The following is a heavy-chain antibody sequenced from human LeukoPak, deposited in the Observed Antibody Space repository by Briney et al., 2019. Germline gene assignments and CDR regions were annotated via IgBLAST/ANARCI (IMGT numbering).Heavy chain of an antibody. CDR1: GFTFSTYA. D-gene: IGHD1-26*01. Sequence: GGSLRLSCAASGFTFSTYAMNWVRQAPGKGLEWLSYFSSSGNTISYADSVKGRFTVSRDNAKNSLYLHMNNLRAEDKAVYYWARSRSGSYFDSWGHGTLVTVSS. V-gene: IGHV3-48*01. CDR3: ARSRSGSYFDS. J-gene: IGHJ4*01. CDR2: FSSSGNTI.